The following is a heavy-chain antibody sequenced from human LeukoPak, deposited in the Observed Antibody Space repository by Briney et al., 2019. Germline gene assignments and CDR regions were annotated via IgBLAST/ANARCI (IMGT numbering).Heavy chain of an antibody. J-gene: IGHJ4*02. CDR3: ARERGYSPTFDY. CDR2: ISYDGSNK. D-gene: IGHD2/OR15-2a*01. CDR1: GFTFSSYA. Sequence: GRSLRLSCAASGFTFSSYAMHWVRQAPGKGLEWVAVISYDGSNKYYADSVKGRFTISRDNSKNMLYLQMNSLRAEDTAVYYCARERGYSPTFDYWGQGTLVTVSS. V-gene: IGHV3-30-3*01.